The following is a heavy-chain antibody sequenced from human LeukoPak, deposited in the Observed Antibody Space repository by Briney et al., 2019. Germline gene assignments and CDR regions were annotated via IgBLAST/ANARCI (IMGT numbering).Heavy chain of an antibody. CDR2: IYYSGST. V-gene: IGHV4-59*01. CDR1: GGSISIYY. J-gene: IGHJ4*02. CDR3: ARVSDNYYDSSGYWFDY. D-gene: IGHD3-22*01. Sequence: SETLSLTCTVSGGSISIYYWSWIRQPPGKGLEWIGYIYYSGSTNYNPSLKSRVTISVDTSKNQFSLKLSSVTAADTAMYYCARVSDNYYDSSGYWFDYWGQGTLVTVSS.